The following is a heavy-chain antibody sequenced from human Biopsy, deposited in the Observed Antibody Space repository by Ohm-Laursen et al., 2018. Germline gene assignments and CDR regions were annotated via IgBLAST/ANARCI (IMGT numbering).Heavy chain of an antibody. J-gene: IGHJ4*02. Sequence: SLRLSCTASGFTLSSYGMSWVRQAPGKGLEWVSVTFESGDTTHYGDSVKGRFSVSRDNSKSTLYLQMNSLRAEDTAVYYCAKTLGDSYGSRYFDYWGQGTLVTVSS. CDR1: GFTLSSYG. CDR2: TFESGDTT. CDR3: AKTLGDSYGSRYFDY. V-gene: IGHV3-23*01. D-gene: IGHD5-18*01.